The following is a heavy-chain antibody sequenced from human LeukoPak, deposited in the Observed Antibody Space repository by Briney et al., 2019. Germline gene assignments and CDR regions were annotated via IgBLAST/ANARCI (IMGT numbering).Heavy chain of an antibody. Sequence: SGTLSITCAVSGGSISSRNWWRWVRQPPGKGLEWIGEIYHSGSTNYNPSLKSRVTISVDKSKNQFSLKLSSVTAADTAVYYCARDYHPSGFEYWGQGTLVTASS. CDR1: GGSISSRNW. J-gene: IGHJ4*02. V-gene: IGHV4-4*02. CDR2: IYHSGST. D-gene: IGHD2-2*01. CDR3: ARDYHPSGFEY.